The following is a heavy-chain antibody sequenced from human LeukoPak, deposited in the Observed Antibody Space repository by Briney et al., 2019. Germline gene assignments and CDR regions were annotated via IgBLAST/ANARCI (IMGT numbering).Heavy chain of an antibody. CDR3: ARDLRYCSSASCSENGAFDI. V-gene: IGHV3-21*01. D-gene: IGHD2-2*01. CDR1: GFTFSSYS. CDR2: ISSSGSFI. J-gene: IGHJ3*02. Sequence: PGGSLRLSCAASGFTFSSYSMNWVRQAPGEGLEWVSSISSSGSFIYYADSVKGRFTISRDNARNSLFLQMNSLRAEDTAVYYCARDLRYCSSASCSENGAFDIWGHRTMATVSS.